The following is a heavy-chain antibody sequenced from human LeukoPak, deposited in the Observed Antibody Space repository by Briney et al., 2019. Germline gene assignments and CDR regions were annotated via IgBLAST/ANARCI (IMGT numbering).Heavy chain of an antibody. CDR2: IYHSGST. V-gene: IGHV4-38-2*02. CDR1: GYSISSGYY. J-gene: IGHJ5*02. CDR3: ARDHYYGSGGEDWFDP. D-gene: IGHD3-10*01. Sequence: SETLSLTCTVSGYSISSGYYWGWIRQPPGKGLEWIGSIYHSGSTYYNPSLKSRVTMSVDTSKNQFSLKLSSVTAADTAVYYCARDHYYGSGGEDWFDPWGQGTLVTVSS.